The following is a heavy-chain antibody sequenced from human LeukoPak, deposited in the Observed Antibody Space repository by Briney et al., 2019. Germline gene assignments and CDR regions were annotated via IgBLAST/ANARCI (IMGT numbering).Heavy chain of an antibody. CDR3: ARAGYCSGGSCLNWFDA. J-gene: IGHJ5*02. V-gene: IGHV1-18*01. CDR1: GYTFNSHG. CDR2: ISVYNGNT. D-gene: IGHD2-15*01. Sequence: ASVKVSCKASGYTFNSHGISWVRQAPGQGLEWMGWISVYNGNTNYAQKLQGRVTMTIDTSTSIAYMELRSLRSDDTAVYYCARAGYCSGGSCLNWFDAWGQGTLVTVSS.